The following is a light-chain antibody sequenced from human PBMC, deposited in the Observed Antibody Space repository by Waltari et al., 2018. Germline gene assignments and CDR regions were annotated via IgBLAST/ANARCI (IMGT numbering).Light chain of an antibody. CDR1: QSVSRA. CDR3: QHYVRLPAT. CDR2: GAS. V-gene: IGKV3-20*01. Sequence: EIVLAQSPGTLSLSPGERATLSCRASQSVSRALAWYQQKPGQAPRLLLYGASIRATGMPDRFSGSGSGTDFSLTITRLEPEDFAVYFCQHYVRLPATFGQGTKVEIK. J-gene: IGKJ1*01.